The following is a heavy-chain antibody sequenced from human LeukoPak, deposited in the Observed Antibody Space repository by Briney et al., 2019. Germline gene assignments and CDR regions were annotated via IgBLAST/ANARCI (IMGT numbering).Heavy chain of an antibody. J-gene: IGHJ4*02. CDR1: GFTFSCYG. CDR3: AKGVVVVVTPAPFDY. Sequence: GGTLPLSCAASGFTFSCYGMNWVRQAPAKGLEGVSRISGSGGSTLYADSLKCPFTRSSDNSKNTLYLQRNSLRVEDTDVYYCAKGVVVVVTPAPFDYWGQGTLVPVSS. D-gene: IGHD2-15*01. V-gene: IGHV3-23*01. CDR2: ISGSGGST.